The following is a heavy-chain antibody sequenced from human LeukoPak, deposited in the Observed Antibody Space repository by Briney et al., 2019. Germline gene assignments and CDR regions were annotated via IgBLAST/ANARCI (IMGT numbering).Heavy chain of an antibody. Sequence: GSLRLSCTASGFPFENYSLAWVRQAPGKGLEWVSSISSGSSYMYYTDLVKGRFTISRDNAQNSVFLQMNSLRAEDTAIYYCARAYSSSYYVYWYFDLWGRGTLVTVSS. CDR3: ARAYSSSYYVYWYFDL. D-gene: IGHD6-13*01. CDR1: GFPFENYS. J-gene: IGHJ2*01. CDR2: ISSGSSYM. V-gene: IGHV3-21*01.